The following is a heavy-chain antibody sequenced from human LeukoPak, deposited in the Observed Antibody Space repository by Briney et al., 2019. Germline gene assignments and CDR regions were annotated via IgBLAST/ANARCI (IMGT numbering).Heavy chain of an antibody. V-gene: IGHV4-39*01. CDR2: IYYSGST. CDR1: GGSIRSSSSY. Sequence: SETLSLTCTVSGGSIRSSSSYWGWTRQPPGKGLEWIGSIYYSGSTYYNPSLKSRVTTSVDTSKNQFSLKLISVTAADTAVYYCARHLLGVAGPFQYWGQGTLATVSS. CDR3: ARHLLGVAGPFQY. D-gene: IGHD6-19*01. J-gene: IGHJ1*01.